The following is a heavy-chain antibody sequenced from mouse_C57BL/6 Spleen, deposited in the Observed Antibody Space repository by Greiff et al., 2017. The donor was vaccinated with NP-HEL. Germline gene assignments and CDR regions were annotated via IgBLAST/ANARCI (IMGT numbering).Heavy chain of an antibody. Sequence: VQLQQSGPELVKPGASVKMSCKASGYTFTDYNMHWVKQSHGKSLEWIGDIYPGSGSTNYNEKFKSKATLTVDTSSSTAYMQLSSLTSEDSAVYYCARADYGAMDYWGQGTSVTVSS. J-gene: IGHJ4*01. CDR2: YPGSGSTN. V-gene: IGHV1-83*01. CDR3: RADYGAMDY. CDR1: YTFTDYNM. D-gene: IGHD2-4*01.